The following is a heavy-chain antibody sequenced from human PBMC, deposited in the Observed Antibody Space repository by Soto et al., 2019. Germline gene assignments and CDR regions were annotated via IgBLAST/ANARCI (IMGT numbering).Heavy chain of an antibody. J-gene: IGHJ5*02. CDR1: GYTFTSYY. Sequence: QVQLVQSGAEVKKPGASVKVSCKASGYTFTSYYMHWLRQAPGQGLEWMGIINPTGGSASYAQRFQGRVTMTRDTSTSTVYMELSSLTSEATAIYFCARDRGWFDPWGQGTLVTVSS. V-gene: IGHV1-46*01. CDR3: ARDRGWFDP. CDR2: INPTGGSA.